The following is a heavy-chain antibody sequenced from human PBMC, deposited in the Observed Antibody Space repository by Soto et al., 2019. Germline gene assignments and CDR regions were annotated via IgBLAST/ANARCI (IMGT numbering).Heavy chain of an antibody. V-gene: IGHV3-23*01. D-gene: IGHD3-22*01. J-gene: IGHJ4*02. CDR2: ISGSGGST. CDR3: AKRFTYYYDSSGYYSLDYFDY. Sequence: GGSLRLSCAASGFTFSSYAMSWVRQAPGKGLEWVSAISGSGGSTYYADSVKGRFTISRDNSKNTLYLQMNSLRAEDTAVYYCAKRFTYYYDSSGYYSLDYFDYWGQGTLVTVSS. CDR1: GFTFSSYA.